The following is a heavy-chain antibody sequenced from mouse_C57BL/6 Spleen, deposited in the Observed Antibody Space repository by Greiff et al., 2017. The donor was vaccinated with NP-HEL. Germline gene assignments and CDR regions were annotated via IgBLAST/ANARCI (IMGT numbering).Heavy chain of an antibody. D-gene: IGHD2-12*01. J-gene: IGHJ4*01. Sequence: QVQLQQPGAELVKPGASVKMSCKASGYTFTSYWITWVKQRPGQGLEWIGDIYPGSGSTNYNEKFKSKATLTVDTSSSTAYMQLSRLTSEDSAVYYGARYSYGGSYAMDYWGQGTTVTVSS. CDR1: GYTFTSYW. CDR2: IYPGSGST. CDR3: ARYSYGGSYAMDY. V-gene: IGHV1-55*01.